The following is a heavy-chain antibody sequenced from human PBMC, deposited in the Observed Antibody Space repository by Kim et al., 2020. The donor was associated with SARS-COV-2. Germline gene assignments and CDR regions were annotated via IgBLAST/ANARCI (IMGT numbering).Heavy chain of an antibody. J-gene: IGHJ4*02. Sequence: GGSLRLSCAASGFTFSSYSMNWVRQAPGKGLEWVSSISSSSSYIYYADSVKGRFTISRDNAKNSLYLQMNSLRAEDTAVYYCARDPYTELAYCGGDCRGYWGQGTLVTVSS. CDR2: ISSSSSYI. V-gene: IGHV3-21*01. CDR3: ARDPYTELAYCGGDCRGY. CDR1: GFTFSSYS. D-gene: IGHD2-21*02.